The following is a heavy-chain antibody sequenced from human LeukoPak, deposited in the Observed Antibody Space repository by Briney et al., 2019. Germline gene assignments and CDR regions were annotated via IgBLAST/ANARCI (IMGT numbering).Heavy chain of an antibody. Sequence: ASVKVSCKASGYTFTGYYMHWVRQAPGQGLEWMGWINPNSGGTNYAQKFQGWVTMTRDTSISTAYMELSRLRSDDTAVYYCARGPYCSSTSCPSCYYYGMDVWGQGTTVTVSS. CDR2: INPNSGGT. CDR3: ARGPYCSSTSCPSCYYYGMDV. CDR1: GYTFTGYY. V-gene: IGHV1-2*04. J-gene: IGHJ6*02. D-gene: IGHD2-2*01.